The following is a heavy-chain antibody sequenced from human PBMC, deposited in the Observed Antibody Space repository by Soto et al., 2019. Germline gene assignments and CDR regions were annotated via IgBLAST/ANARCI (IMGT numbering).Heavy chain of an antibody. D-gene: IGHD3-3*01. J-gene: IGHJ6*02. Sequence: SETLSLTCTVSGGSISSYYWSWIRQPPGKGLEWIGYIYYSGSTNYNPSLKSRVTISVDTSKNQFSLKLSSVTAADTAVYYCARGLFDIRFLEWLLVPYGMDVWGQGTTVTVSS. CDR2: IYYSGST. V-gene: IGHV4-59*01. CDR3: ARGLFDIRFLEWLLVPYGMDV. CDR1: GGSISSYY.